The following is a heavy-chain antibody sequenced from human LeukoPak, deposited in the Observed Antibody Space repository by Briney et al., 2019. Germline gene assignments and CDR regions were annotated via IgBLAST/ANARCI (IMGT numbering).Heavy chain of an antibody. Sequence: ASVTVSFKASGYTFTSYGISWVRQAPGQGLEWMGWTSVYNSKTNFSQKFQGRVTMTTDRSTSTAYLELRSLRSDDTAMYYCARESYDNNGYHLDYWGQGTLVTVSS. V-gene: IGHV1-18*01. J-gene: IGHJ4*02. CDR3: ARESYDNNGYHLDY. D-gene: IGHD3-22*01. CDR1: GYTFTSYG. CDR2: TSVYNSKT.